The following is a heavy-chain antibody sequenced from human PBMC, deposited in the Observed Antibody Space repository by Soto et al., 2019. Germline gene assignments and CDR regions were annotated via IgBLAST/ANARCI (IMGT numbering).Heavy chain of an antibody. CDR3: ARSPNYYGPNDAFDI. J-gene: IGHJ3*02. CDR1: RYTFTSYD. Sequence: QVQLVQSGAEVKKPGASVKVSCKASRYTFTSYDINWVRQATGQGLEWMGWMNPNSGNTGYAQKFQGRVTMTRNTSISTAYMELSSLRSEDTAVYYCARSPNYYGPNDAFDIWGQGTMVTVSS. V-gene: IGHV1-8*01. D-gene: IGHD3-10*01. CDR2: MNPNSGNT.